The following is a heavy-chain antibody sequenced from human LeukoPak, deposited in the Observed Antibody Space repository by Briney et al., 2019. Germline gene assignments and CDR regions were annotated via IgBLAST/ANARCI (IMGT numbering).Heavy chain of an antibody. D-gene: IGHD3-22*01. J-gene: IGHJ4*02. V-gene: IGHV4-59*01. CDR1: GGSISSYY. Sequence: SETLSLTCTVSGGSISSYYWSWIRQPPGKGLECIGYIYYSGSTNYNPSLKSRVTISVDTSKNQFSLKLSSVTAADTAVYYCARAVVVAPWDYWGQGTLVTVSS. CDR2: IYYSGST. CDR3: ARAVVVAPWDY.